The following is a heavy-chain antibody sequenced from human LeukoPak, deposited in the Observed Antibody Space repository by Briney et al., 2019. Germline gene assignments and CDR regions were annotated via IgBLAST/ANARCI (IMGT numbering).Heavy chain of an antibody. D-gene: IGHD5-24*01. V-gene: IGHV3-21*01. J-gene: IGHJ3*02. CDR1: GFSFSTFA. CDR3: AGHRDGYNFAAFDI. CDR2: ISSTSSYI. Sequence: PGGSLRLSCAASGFSFSTFAMIWVRQAPGKGLEWVSSISSTSSYIYYADSMKGRFTVSRDNAKNSLYLQMNSLRAEDTAVYYCAGHRDGYNFAAFDIWGQGTMVTVSS.